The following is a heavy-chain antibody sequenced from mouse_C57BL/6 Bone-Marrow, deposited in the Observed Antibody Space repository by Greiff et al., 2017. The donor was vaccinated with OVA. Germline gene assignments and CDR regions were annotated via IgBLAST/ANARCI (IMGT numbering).Heavy chain of an antibody. CDR2: IDPETGGT. CDR1: GYTFTSYG. Sequence: VQLVESGAELARPGASVKLSCKASGYTFTSYGISWVKQRTGQGLEWIGAIDPETGGTAYNQKFKGKAILTADKSSSTAYMELRSLTSEDSAVYYCTRYYGSSPDYWGQGTTLTVSS. CDR3: TRYYGSSPDY. V-gene: IGHV1-81*01. D-gene: IGHD1-1*01. J-gene: IGHJ2*01.